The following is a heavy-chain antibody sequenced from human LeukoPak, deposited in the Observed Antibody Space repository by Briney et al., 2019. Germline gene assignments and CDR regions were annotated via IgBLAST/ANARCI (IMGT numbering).Heavy chain of an antibody. V-gene: IGHV3-7*01. CDR3: ARTIYYYESTSYFSDAFDV. D-gene: IGHD3-22*01. Sequence: GGSLRLSCAASGFTFSSYWMTWVRQAPGKGLEWVANIKEDGSAKYYVDSVKGRFTISRDNAKNSLYLQMNSLRAEDMAVYYCARTIYYYESTSYFSDAFDVWGQGTMVTVSS. CDR1: GFTFSSYW. J-gene: IGHJ3*01. CDR2: IKEDGSAK.